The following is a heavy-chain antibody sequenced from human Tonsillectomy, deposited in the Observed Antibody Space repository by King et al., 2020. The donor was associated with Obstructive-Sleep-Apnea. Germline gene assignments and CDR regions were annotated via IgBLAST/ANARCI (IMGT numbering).Heavy chain of an antibody. Sequence: LQLQESGPGLVKPSETLSLTCTFSGGSISSYYWSWIRQPPGKGLEWIGYIYYSGSTHYNPSLKSRVTISVDTSKNQFSLKLSSVTAADTAVYYCARDAEGYYFAFDIWGQGTMVTVSS. D-gene: IGHD3-22*01. J-gene: IGHJ3*02. V-gene: IGHV4-59*01. CDR3: ARDAEGYYFAFDI. CDR1: GGSISSYY. CDR2: IYYSGST.